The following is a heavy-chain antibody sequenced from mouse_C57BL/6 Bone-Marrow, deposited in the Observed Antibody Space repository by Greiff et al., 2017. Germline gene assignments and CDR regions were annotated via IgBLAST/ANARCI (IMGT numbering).Heavy chain of an antibody. Sequence: VQLQQSGAELVRPGASVKLSCKASGYTFTDYYINWVKQRPGQGLEWIARIYPGSGNTYYNEKFKGKATLTAEKSSSTAYMQLRSLTSRNSAVYVCAKTGDDYDWGLYAMDYWGQGTSVTVSS. CDR2: IYPGSGNT. V-gene: IGHV1-76*01. CDR3: AKTGDDYDWGLYAMDY. J-gene: IGHJ4*01. D-gene: IGHD2-4*01. CDR1: GYTFTDYY.